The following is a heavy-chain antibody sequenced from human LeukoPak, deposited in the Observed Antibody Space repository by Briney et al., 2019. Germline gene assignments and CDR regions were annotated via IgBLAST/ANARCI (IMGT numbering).Heavy chain of an antibody. CDR3: AKDFRSVLLWFGELLPWFDP. J-gene: IGHJ5*02. CDR1: GFTFSSYG. Sequence: GGSLRLSCAASGFTFSSYGMHWVRQAPGKGLEWVAVISYDGSNKYYADSVKGRFTISRDNSKNTLYLQMNSLRAEDTAEYYCAKDFRSVLLWFGELLPWFDPWGQGTLVTVSS. CDR2: ISYDGSNK. D-gene: IGHD3-10*01. V-gene: IGHV3-30*18.